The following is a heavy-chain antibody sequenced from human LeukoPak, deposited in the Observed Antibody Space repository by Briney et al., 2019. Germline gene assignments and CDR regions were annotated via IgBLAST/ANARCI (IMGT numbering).Heavy chain of an antibody. Sequence: SETLSLTCTVSGGSISSYYWSWIRQPAGEGLEWIGRIYTSGSTNYNPSLKSRVTISVDTSKNQFSLKLSSVTAADTAVYYCARAIVGAISRAFDIWGQGTMVTVSS. CDR3: ARAIVGAISRAFDI. V-gene: IGHV4-4*07. J-gene: IGHJ3*02. CDR1: GGSISSYY. CDR2: IYTSGST. D-gene: IGHD1-26*01.